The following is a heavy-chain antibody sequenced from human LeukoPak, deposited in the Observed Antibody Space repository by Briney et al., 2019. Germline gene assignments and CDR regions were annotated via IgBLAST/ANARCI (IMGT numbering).Heavy chain of an antibody. Sequence: SETLSLTCTASGGSISSSSYYWGWIRQPPGKGLEWIGSIYYSGSTYYNPSLKSRVTISVDTSKNQFSLKLSSVTAADTAVYYCASTQQLVGWYFDLWGRGTLVTVSS. CDR3: ASTQQLVGWYFDL. CDR1: GGSISSSSYY. CDR2: IYYSGST. J-gene: IGHJ2*01. V-gene: IGHV4-39*07. D-gene: IGHD6-13*01.